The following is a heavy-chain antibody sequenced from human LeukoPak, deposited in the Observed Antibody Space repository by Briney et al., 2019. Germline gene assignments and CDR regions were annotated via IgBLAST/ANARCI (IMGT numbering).Heavy chain of an antibody. CDR1: GYTCTSYG. V-gene: IGHV1-18*01. J-gene: IGHJ3*02. CDR2: ISAYNGNT. D-gene: IGHD3-10*01. CDR3: ARDRVTTMVQFDI. Sequence: GASVKVPCKASGYTCTSYGISWVRQAPGQGLEWMGWISAYNGNTNYAQKLQGRDTMTTDTSTSTAYMELRSLRSDDTAVYYCARDRVTTMVQFDIWGQGTMVTVSS.